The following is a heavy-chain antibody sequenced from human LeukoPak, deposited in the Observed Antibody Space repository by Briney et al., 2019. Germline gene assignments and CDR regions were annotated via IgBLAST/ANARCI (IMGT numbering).Heavy chain of an antibody. V-gene: IGHV3-30*04. D-gene: IGHD5-12*01. CDR2: ISYDETKK. J-gene: IGHJ4*02. CDR3: ARGGVYGYSGYDYFDS. Sequence: GGSLRLSCAASGFTLSSYAVHWVRQAPGKGLEWVAVISYDETKKYYADSLEGRFTISRDTSKNTLFLQMNSLRAEDTAVYYCARGGVYGYSGYDYFDSWGQGTLVTVSS. CDR1: GFTLSSYA.